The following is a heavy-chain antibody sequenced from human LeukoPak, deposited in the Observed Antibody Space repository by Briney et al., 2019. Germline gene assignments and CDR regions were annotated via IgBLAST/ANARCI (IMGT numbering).Heavy chain of an antibody. CDR2: IWYDGYNQ. CDR3: ARDSEGPVSNLPDY. J-gene: IGHJ4*01. CDR1: GFTYSHFG. Sequence: GSSQRLPCAASGFTYSHFGMHWVRQAPAKGLEWVAVIWYDGYNQLYADAVRGRFTVSRDNSKNTLYLEMNSLRAEDTAGYYCARDSEGPVSNLPDYWSHGSLVTVSS. V-gene: IGHV3-33*01. D-gene: IGHD1-7*01.